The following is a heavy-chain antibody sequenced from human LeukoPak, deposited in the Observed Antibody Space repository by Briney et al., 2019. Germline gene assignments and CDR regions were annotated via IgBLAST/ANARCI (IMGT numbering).Heavy chain of an antibody. D-gene: IGHD6-13*01. CDR1: GFTFSSSA. CDR2: IYDSGST. V-gene: IGHV4-39*01. CDR3: ARHSGYSSSWLGY. J-gene: IGHJ4*02. Sequence: GSLRLSCAASGFTFSSSAMSWVRQPPGKGLEWMGSIYDSGSTYFNPSLKSRVTISVDTSRNQFSLNLSSVTAADTAVYFCARHSGYSSSWLGYWGQGTLVTVSS.